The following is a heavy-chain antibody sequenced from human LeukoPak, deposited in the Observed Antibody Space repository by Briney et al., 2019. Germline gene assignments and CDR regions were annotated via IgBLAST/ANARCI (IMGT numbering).Heavy chain of an antibody. CDR2: ISAYNGNT. CDR3: ARDSSSWYYYYYMDV. V-gene: IGHV1-18*01. Sequence: RASVKVSCKASGYTFTSYGISWVRQAPGQGLEWMGWISAYNGNTNYAQKLPGRVTMTTDTSTSTAYMELRSLRSDDTAVYYCARDSSSWYYYYYMDVWGKGTTVTISS. J-gene: IGHJ6*03. D-gene: IGHD6-13*01. CDR1: GYTFTSYG.